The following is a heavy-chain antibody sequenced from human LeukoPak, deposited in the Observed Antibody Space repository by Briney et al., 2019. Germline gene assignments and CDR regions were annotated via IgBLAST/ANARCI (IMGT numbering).Heavy chain of an antibody. D-gene: IGHD5-18*01. V-gene: IGHV1-69*04. J-gene: IGHJ4*02. Sequence: SVKVSCKAFGGTFSSYTISWVRQAPGQGLEWMGRIIPILGIANYAQKFQGRVTITADKSTSTAYMELSSLRSEDTAVYYCARDPPITAMATDWGQGTLVTVSS. CDR2: IIPILGIA. CDR1: GGTFSSYT. CDR3: ARDPPITAMATD.